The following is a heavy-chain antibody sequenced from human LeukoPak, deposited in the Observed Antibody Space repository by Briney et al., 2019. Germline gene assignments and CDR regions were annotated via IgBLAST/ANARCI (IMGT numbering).Heavy chain of an antibody. CDR3: ASEGTTFSSFDY. V-gene: IGHV4-39*07. J-gene: IGHJ4*02. CDR2: IYYSGST. Sequence: PSETLSLTCTVSGGSISSSGYYWGWIRQPPGKGLEWIGSIYYSGSTYYNPSLKSRVTISVDTSKNQFSLKLNSVIATDTAVYYCASEGTTFSSFDYWGQGTLVTVSS. D-gene: IGHD1-1*01. CDR1: GGSISSSGYY.